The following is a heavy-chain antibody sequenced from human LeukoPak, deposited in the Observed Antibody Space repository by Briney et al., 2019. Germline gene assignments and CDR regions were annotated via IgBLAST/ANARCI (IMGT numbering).Heavy chain of an antibody. D-gene: IGHD1-7*01. V-gene: IGHV4-34*01. CDR3: ARGYWNYRSFDY. Sequence: SETLSLTCAVYGGSFSGYYWSWIRQPPGKGPEWIGEINHSGGTNYNPSLKSRVTISVDTSKNQFSLKLSSVTAADTAVYYCARGYWNYRSFDYWGQGTLVTVSS. CDR1: GGSFSGYY. J-gene: IGHJ4*02. CDR2: INHSGGT.